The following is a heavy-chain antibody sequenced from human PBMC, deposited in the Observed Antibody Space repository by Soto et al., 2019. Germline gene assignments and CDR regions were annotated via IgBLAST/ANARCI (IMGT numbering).Heavy chain of an antibody. V-gene: IGHV3-66*01. J-gene: IGHJ6*03. CDR1: GFSVSSNY. Sequence: PGGSLRLSCAASGFSVSSNYMSWIRQAPEKGLEWVSVVYRSGDTNYADSVKGRFTISRDTSKNTLYLHMNSLRADDTAVYYCAREAVFGLTMHYYHYMDVWGKETTVTV. D-gene: IGHD3-3*01. CDR3: AREAVFGLTMHYYHYMDV. CDR2: VYRSGDT.